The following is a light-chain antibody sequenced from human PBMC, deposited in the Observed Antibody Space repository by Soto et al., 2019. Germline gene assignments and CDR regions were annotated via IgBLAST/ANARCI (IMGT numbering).Light chain of an antibody. V-gene: IGKV1-27*01. Sequence: DIRMTQSPSSLSASVGDRVTITCRASQGISNYLVWYQQRPGKVPKLLIYAASTLQSGVPSRFSGSGSVTDFTLTISSLQPEDVATYYCQKYNSAPWTFGQGTTVEIK. CDR2: AAS. CDR3: QKYNSAPWT. CDR1: QGISNY. J-gene: IGKJ1*01.